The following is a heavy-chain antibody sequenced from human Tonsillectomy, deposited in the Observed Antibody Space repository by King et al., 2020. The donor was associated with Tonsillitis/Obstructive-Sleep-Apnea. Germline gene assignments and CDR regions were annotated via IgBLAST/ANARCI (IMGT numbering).Heavy chain of an antibody. Sequence: VQLVESGGGLVQPGGSLRLSCAAAGFMFSSYWMSWVRQAPGKVLKWVASIKQDGSEKYYVDSVKGRLTIPRDNSKNSLYLQMNSLRAEDTAVYYCASHSSSWYEFFDYWGQGNLVTVSS. CDR1: GFMFSSYW. CDR3: ASHSSSWYEFFDY. CDR2: IKQDGSEK. V-gene: IGHV3-7*01. J-gene: IGHJ4*02. D-gene: IGHD6-13*01.